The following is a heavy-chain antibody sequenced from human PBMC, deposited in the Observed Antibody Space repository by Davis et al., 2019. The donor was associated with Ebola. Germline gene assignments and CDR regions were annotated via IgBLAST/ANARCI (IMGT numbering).Heavy chain of an antibody. Sequence: GESLKISCAASGFTVNNNYMNWVRQAPGKGLEWVSIIYSDGYTSYADSVKGRFTISRDNSKNTLYLQMNSLRAEDTAVYYCARVLGWLQHFDYWGQGTLVTVSS. CDR3: ARVLGWLQHFDY. D-gene: IGHD5-24*01. J-gene: IGHJ4*02. CDR1: GFTVNNNY. CDR2: IYSDGYT. V-gene: IGHV3-66*01.